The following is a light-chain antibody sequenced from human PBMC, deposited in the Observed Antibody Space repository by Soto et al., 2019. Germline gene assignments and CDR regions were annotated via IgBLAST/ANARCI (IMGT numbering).Light chain of an antibody. CDR3: QQYNNWPLT. Sequence: EIVMTQSPATLSVSPGERATLSCRASQGVSSNLAWYQQKPGKAPRLLIYGASTRASGIPARFIGSGSGTEFTLTISSLQSEDFAVYYCQQYNNWPLTFGGGTTVAIK. J-gene: IGKJ4*01. V-gene: IGKV3-15*01. CDR1: QGVSSN. CDR2: GAS.